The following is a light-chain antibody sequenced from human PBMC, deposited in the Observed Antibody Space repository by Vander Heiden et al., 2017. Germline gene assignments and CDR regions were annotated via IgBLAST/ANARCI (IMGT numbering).Light chain of an antibody. Sequence: QSSLTPPPSVSCSPGPSIPISCPGTSSDVGGYNYVSWYQQHPGKAPKLMIYDVSNRPSGVSNRFSGSKSGNTASLTISGLQAEDEADYYCSSYTSSSTLVVFGGGTKLTVL. CDR2: DVS. J-gene: IGLJ2*01. CDR1: SSDVGGYNY. CDR3: SSYTSSSTLVV. V-gene: IGLV2-14*03.